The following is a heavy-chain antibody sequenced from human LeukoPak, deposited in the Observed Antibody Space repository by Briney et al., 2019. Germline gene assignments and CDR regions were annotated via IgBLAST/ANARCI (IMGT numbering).Heavy chain of an antibody. Sequence: ASVKVSCNASGYTFTSYGISWVRQAPGQGREWMGWISAYKGNTNYAQKLQGRVTMTTATSTSTASMELRSVKSADTAVYYCAREAGEGDNMRCYHYSMAVWGQGTTVTASS. CDR3: AREAGEGDNMRCYHYSMAV. CDR2: ISAYKGNT. V-gene: IGHV1-18*01. J-gene: IGHJ6*02. CDR1: GYTFTSYG. D-gene: IGHD2-21*02.